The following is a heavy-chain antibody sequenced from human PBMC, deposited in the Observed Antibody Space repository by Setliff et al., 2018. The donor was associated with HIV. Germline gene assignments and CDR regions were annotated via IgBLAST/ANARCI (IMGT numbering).Heavy chain of an antibody. D-gene: IGHD3-10*01. Sequence: PSETLSLTCAVSGGPLNSRNWWSWVRQPPGEGLEWIGEVFHSGSANSNASLRSRVMISVDTSKNQFSLKLSAVTAADTAVYYCARDHVFGSRTGFDPWGPGILVTVSS. J-gene: IGHJ5*02. CDR2: VFHSGSA. CDR1: GGPLNSRNW. V-gene: IGHV4-4*02. CDR3: ARDHVFGSRTGFDP.